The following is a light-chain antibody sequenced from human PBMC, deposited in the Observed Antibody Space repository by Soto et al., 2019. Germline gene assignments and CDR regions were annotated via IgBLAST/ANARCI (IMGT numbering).Light chain of an antibody. V-gene: IGKV3-20*01. Sequence: EIALTQSPGILSLSPGARATLSCRASQSVNSGYLAWYQQRPGQPPRLLIYGASSRATGIPDRFSGSGSGTDFTLTISRLEPEDFAVYYCQQYGSSFTFGPGTKLEIK. CDR1: QSVNSGY. J-gene: IGKJ3*01. CDR3: QQYGSSFT. CDR2: GAS.